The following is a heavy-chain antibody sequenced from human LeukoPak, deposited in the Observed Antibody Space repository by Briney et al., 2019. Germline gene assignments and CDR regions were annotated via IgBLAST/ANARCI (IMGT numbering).Heavy chain of an antibody. D-gene: IGHD6-13*01. CDR2: INPNSGGT. Sequence: GASVKVSCKASGYTFTGYYMHWVRQAPGQGLEWMGWINPNSGGTNYAQKFQGRVTMTRDTSISTAYMELSRLRSDDTAVYYCARAEGYIVAAANFDYWGQGTLVTVSS. CDR1: GYTFTGYY. CDR3: ARAEGYIVAAANFDY. V-gene: IGHV1-2*02. J-gene: IGHJ4*02.